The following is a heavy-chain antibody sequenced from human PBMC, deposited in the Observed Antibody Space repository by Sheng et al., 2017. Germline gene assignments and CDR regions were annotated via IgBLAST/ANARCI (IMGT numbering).Heavy chain of an antibody. V-gene: IGHV4-39*07. CDR2: IYYSGST. Sequence: QLQLQESGPGLVKPSETLSLTCTVSGGSISSSSYYWGWIRQPPGKGLEWIGSIYYSGSTYYNPSLKSRVTISVDTSKNQFSLKLSSVTAADTAVYYCARVKRYFDWLSNWFDPWGQGTLVTVSS. J-gene: IGHJ5*02. CDR1: GGSISSSSYY. CDR3: ARVKRYFDWLSNWFDP. D-gene: IGHD3-9*01.